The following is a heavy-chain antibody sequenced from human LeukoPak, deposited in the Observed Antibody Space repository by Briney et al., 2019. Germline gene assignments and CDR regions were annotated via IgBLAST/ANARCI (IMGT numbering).Heavy chain of an antibody. D-gene: IGHD2-15*01. V-gene: IGHV4-34*01. Sequence: KPSETLSLTCAVYGGSFSGYYWSWIRQPPGKGLEWIGEINHSGSTNYNPSLKSRVTISVDTSKNQFSLRLSSVTAADTAVYYCARDANRGSFDYWGRGILVTVSS. CDR1: GGSFSGYY. CDR2: INHSGST. CDR3: ARDANRGSFDY. J-gene: IGHJ4*02.